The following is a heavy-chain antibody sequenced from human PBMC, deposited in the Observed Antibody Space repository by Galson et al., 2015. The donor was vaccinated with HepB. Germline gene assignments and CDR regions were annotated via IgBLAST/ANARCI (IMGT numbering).Heavy chain of an antibody. D-gene: IGHD6-13*01. CDR2: ISWNSGSI. CDR1: GFTFDDYA. CDR3: ALSSLSSSWYYFDY. Sequence: SLRLSCAASGFTFDDYAMHWVRQAPGKGLEWVPGISWNSGSIGYADSVKGRFTISRDNAKNSLYLQMNSLRAEDTAVYYCALSSLSSSWYYFDYWGQGTLVTVSS. V-gene: IGHV3-9*01. J-gene: IGHJ4*02.